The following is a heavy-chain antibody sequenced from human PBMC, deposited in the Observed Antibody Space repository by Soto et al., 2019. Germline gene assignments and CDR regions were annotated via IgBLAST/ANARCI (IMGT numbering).Heavy chain of an antibody. CDR2: INAYNGYT. J-gene: IGHJ4*02. CDR1: GPTVTGYD. CDR3: ARDVGYGLIDY. D-gene: IGHD5-18*01. V-gene: IGHV1-18*01. Sequence: ASVKVSSKASGPTVTGYDIHWVRQASGQGLEWMGWINAYNGYTNYAQKFQGRVTMTTDTSTSTAYMELRSLRSDDTAVYYCARDVGYGLIDYWGQGTLVTVSS.